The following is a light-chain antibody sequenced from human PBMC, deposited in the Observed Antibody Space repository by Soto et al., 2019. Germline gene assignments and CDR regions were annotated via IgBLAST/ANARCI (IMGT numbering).Light chain of an antibody. CDR3: QQYNNWHPLT. Sequence: EIVMTQSPATLSVSPGERATLSCRASQSVSSNLAWYQQKPGQAPRLLIYGASTRATGIPARFSGSGSGTEFTLTISSLQSEAFAVYYCQQYNNWHPLTFGGGTKVEIK. CDR2: GAS. V-gene: IGKV3-15*01. J-gene: IGKJ4*01. CDR1: QSVSSN.